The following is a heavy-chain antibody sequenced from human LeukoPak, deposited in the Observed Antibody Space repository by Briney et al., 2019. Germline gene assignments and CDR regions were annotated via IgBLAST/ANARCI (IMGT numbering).Heavy chain of an antibody. J-gene: IGHJ3*02. CDR3: ASDQLEPDVFDI. D-gene: IGHD1-1*01. CDR2: IYHSGST. Sequence: SQTLSLTCTVSGGSISSGGYYWSWIRQPPGKGLEWIGYIYHSGSTYYNPSLKSRVTISVDRSKNQFSLKLSSVTAADTAVYYCASDQLEPDVFDIWGQGTMVTVSS. V-gene: IGHV4-30-2*01. CDR1: GGSISSGGYY.